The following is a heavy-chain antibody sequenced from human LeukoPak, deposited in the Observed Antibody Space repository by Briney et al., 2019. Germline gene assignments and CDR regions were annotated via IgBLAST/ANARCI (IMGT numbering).Heavy chain of an antibody. Sequence: GGSLTLTCSASGFTFTRYPIHWVRQAPGEGLEYVSAISGNGGSTYYADSVKDRFTISRDNSKNTLYLQMSSLRTEDTAIYYCAKAQYDFCSGLDYWGQRTMLSVSS. CDR1: GFTFTRYP. J-gene: IGHJ4*02. D-gene: IGHD3-3*01. CDR2: ISGNGGST. CDR3: AKAQYDFCSGLDY. V-gene: IGHV3-64D*09.